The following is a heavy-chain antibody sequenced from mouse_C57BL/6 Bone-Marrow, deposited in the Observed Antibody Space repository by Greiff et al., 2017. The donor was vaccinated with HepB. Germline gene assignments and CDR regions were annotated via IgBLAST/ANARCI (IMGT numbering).Heavy chain of an antibody. CDR3: ASYYYGNYDYFDY. CDR1: GYSFTSYY. CDR2: IYPGSGNT. D-gene: IGHD2-1*01. J-gene: IGHJ2*01. Sequence: QVQLQQSGPELVKPGASVKISCKASGYSFTSYYIHWVKQRPGQGLEWIGWIYPGSGNTKYNEKFKGKATLTADTSSSTAYMQRSSLTSEDSAVYYCASYYYGNYDYFDYWGQGTTLTVSS. V-gene: IGHV1-66*01.